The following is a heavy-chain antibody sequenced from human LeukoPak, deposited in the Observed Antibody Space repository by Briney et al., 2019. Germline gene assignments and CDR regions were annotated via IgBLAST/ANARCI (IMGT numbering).Heavy chain of an antibody. Sequence: HPGGSLRLSCAASGFTFSSYAMSWVRQAPGKGLEWVSAISGSGGSTYYADSVKGRFTISRDNSKNTLNLQMNSLRAEDTAVYYCAKDRGSYLQYDYWGQGTLVTVSS. CDR1: GFTFSSYA. CDR2: ISGSGGST. D-gene: IGHD2-15*01. V-gene: IGHV3-23*01. CDR3: AKDRGSYLQYDY. J-gene: IGHJ4*02.